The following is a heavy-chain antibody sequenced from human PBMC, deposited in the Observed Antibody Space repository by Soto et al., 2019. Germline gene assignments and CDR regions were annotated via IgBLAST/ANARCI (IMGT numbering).Heavy chain of an antibody. D-gene: IGHD6-25*01. CDR1: GGSISTSSYS. V-gene: IGHV4-39*01. CDR2: IYYSGST. J-gene: IGHJ5*01. Sequence: QLQLQASGPGLVKPAETLSLSCTVSGGSISTSSYSWGWIRRPPGKGLEWIGSIYYSGSTYYNPSLKSRVTMSVDTSKSRFSLKLSSVTAADTAVYYCARQHHLVAADTNRWFDAWGPGTLVTVSS. CDR3: ARQHHLVAADTNRWFDA.